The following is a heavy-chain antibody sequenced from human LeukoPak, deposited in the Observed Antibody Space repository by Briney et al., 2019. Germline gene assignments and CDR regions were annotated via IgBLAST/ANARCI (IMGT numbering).Heavy chain of an antibody. Sequence: GASVKVSCKASGYTFTGYYRHWVRQAPGQGLEWMGWINPNSGGTNYAQKFQGRVTMTRDTSISTAYMELTRLRSDDTAVYYCARDRRYCSSTSCPHVNWFDPWGQGTLVTVSS. CDR2: INPNSGGT. CDR1: GYTFTGYY. D-gene: IGHD2-2*01. J-gene: IGHJ5*02. V-gene: IGHV1-2*02. CDR3: ARDRRYCSSTSCPHVNWFDP.